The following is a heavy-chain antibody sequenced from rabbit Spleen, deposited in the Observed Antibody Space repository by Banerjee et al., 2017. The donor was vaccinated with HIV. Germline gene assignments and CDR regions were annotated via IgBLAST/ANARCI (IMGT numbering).Heavy chain of an antibody. J-gene: IGHJ4*01. D-gene: IGHD2-1*01. Sequence: QEQLEESGGGLVQPEGSLTLTCTASGFTISSSDYMCWVRQAPGKGLEWIACIDTGSSGFTYFASWAKGRFTISKTSSTTVTLQMTSLTAADTATYFCARDLPNNGVYFNLWGPGTLVTVS. CDR3: ARDLPNNGVYFNL. V-gene: IGHV1S45*01. CDR2: IDTGSSGFT. CDR1: GFTISSSDY.